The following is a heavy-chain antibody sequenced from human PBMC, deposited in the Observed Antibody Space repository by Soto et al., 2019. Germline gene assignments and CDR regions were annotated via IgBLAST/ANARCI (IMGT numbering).Heavy chain of an antibody. V-gene: IGHV4-31*03. J-gene: IGHJ6*02. Sequence: SETLSLTCTVPGGSISSGGYYWSWIRQHPGKGLEWIGYIYYSGSTYYNPSLKSRVTISVDTSKNQFSLKLSSVTAADTAVYYCARVPRTYYYYYGMDVWGQGTTVTVSS. CDR2: IYYSGST. CDR3: ARVPRTYYYYYGMDV. CDR1: GGSISSGGYY.